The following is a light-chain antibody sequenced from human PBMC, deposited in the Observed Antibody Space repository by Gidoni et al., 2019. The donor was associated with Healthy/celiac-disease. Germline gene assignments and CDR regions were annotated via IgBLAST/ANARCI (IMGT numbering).Light chain of an antibody. CDR3: QAWDSSVV. CDR1: KLGDQY. Sequence: SYELTQPPSVSVSPGQTASITCSGDKLGDQYACWYQQKPGQSPVLVIYQDSKRPSGIPERFSGSNSGNTATLTISGTQAMDEADYYCQAWDSSVVVGGGTKLTVL. J-gene: IGLJ2*01. CDR2: QDS. V-gene: IGLV3-1*01.